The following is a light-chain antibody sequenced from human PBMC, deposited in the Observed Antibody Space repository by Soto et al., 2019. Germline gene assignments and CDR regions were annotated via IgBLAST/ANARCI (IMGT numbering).Light chain of an antibody. CDR1: QSISNN. J-gene: IGKJ4*01. CDR2: TTS. Sequence: DIQMTQSPSSLSASVGDRVTITCRASQSISNNLSWYQQKPGKAPKLLIFTTSTLESGVPSRFSGSGSVTEFTLTINSLHHEDFATYYCQQSDRFPLAFGGGTKVVIE. V-gene: IGKV1-39*01. CDR3: QQSDRFPLA.